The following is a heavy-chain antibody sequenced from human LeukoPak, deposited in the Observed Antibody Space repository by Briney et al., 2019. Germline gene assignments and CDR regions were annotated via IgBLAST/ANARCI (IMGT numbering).Heavy chain of an antibody. J-gene: IGHJ3*02. D-gene: IGHD3-22*01. Sequence: PGGSLRLSCAAPGFTFSDYFMSWIRQAPGKGLEWVSYISSSGSFRNYADSVKGRFAISRDTAKNSLSLQMNSLRGEETAVYYCARPYRGHDNDAFDIWGQGTMVTVSS. CDR2: ISSSGSFR. CDR1: GFTFSDYF. CDR3: ARPYRGHDNDAFDI. V-gene: IGHV3-11*06.